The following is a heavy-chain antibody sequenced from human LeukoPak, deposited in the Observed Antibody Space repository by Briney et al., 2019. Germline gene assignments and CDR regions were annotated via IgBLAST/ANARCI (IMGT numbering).Heavy chain of an antibody. CDR1: GGSISSGDYY. CDR2: IYYSGST. J-gene: IGHJ5*02. Sequence: PSQTLSLTCTVSGGSISSGDYYWSWIRQPPGKGLEWIGYIYYSGSTYYNPSLKSRVTISVDTSKNQFSLKLSSVTAADTAVYYCRAQSRLANGHNWFDPWGQGTLVTVSS. CDR3: RAQSRLANGHNWFDP. D-gene: IGHD6-19*01. V-gene: IGHV4-30-4*03.